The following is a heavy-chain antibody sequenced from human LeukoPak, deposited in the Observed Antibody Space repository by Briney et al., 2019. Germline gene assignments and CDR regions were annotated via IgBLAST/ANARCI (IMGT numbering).Heavy chain of an antibody. Sequence: SVKVSCKASGGTFSSYAFSWVRQAPGQGLEWMGGIIPIFGKAKYAQKFQGGVTITADESTSTAYMELSSLRSEDTAVYYCASTGYEAVPASADYFCDYWGQGTLVTVSS. V-gene: IGHV1-69*01. J-gene: IGHJ4*02. CDR3: ASTGYEAVPASADYFCDY. CDR1: GGTFSSYA. CDR2: IIPIFGKA. D-gene: IGHD2-2*01.